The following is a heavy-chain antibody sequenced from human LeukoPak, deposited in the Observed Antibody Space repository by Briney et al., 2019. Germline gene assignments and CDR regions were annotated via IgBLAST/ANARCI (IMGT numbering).Heavy chain of an antibody. J-gene: IGHJ4*02. CDR2: INSDGSSR. Sequence: HPGGSLRLSCAASGFTFSNYRMHWVRQAPGKGLVWVSRINSDGSSRNYADSVKGRFTISRDNAKNTLYLQMNSLRAEDTAVYYCASASSHRIAAGGDYWGQGTLVTVSS. CDR1: GFTFSNYR. CDR3: ASASSHRIAAGGDY. D-gene: IGHD6-13*01. V-gene: IGHV3-74*01.